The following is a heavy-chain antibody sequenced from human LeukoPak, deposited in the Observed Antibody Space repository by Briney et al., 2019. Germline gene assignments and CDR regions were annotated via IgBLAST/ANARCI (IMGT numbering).Heavy chain of an antibody. J-gene: IGHJ4*02. CDR2: IHDDGRT. D-gene: IGHD2-2*01. V-gene: IGHV4/OR15-8*01. Sequence: SETLSLTCSVSGGSMSDSITWGWVRQPPGKGLEWLANIHDDGRTAPNPSLRSRLTISVDRSKNQFSLKLTSVTAADTAVYYCARSRATSWSNFDYWGQGTLVTVSS. CDR1: GGSMSDSIT. CDR3: ARSRATSWSNFDY.